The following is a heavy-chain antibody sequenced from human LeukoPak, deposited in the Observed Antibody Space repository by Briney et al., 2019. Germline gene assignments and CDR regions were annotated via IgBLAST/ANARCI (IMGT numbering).Heavy chain of an antibody. Sequence: PGGCLRLSCAASGFTFSTYAMAWVRQAPGKGLEWVSAISGSGATTEYADSVKGRFTISRDNSKNTLFLHMSSLRADDTAVYYCAKYVYFAVSGYFDYWGQATLVTVSS. D-gene: IGHD3-22*01. V-gene: IGHV3-23*01. J-gene: IGHJ4*02. CDR2: ISGSGATT. CDR1: GFTFSTYA. CDR3: AKYVYFAVSGYFDY.